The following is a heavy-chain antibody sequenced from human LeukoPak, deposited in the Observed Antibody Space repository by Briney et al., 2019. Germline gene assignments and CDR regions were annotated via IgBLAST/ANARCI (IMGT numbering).Heavy chain of an antibody. CDR1: GGTFSGYA. V-gene: IGHV1-69*04. J-gene: IGHJ6*02. D-gene: IGHD5-24*01. Sequence: SVKVSCKASGGTFSGYAISWVRQAPGQGLEWMGRIIPILGIANYAQKFQGRVTITADKSTSTAYMELSSLRSEDTAVYYCARDLILQRWLQLSAPYYYYYGMDVWGQGTTVTVSS. CDR2: IIPILGIA. CDR3: ARDLILQRWLQLSAPYYYYYGMDV.